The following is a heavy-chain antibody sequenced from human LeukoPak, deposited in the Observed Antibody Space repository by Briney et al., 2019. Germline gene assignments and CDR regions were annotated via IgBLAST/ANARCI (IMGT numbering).Heavy chain of an antibody. J-gene: IGHJ5*02. CDR1: GGSISSSSYY. CDR2: TYYSGST. D-gene: IGHD3-16*02. Sequence: SETLSLTCSVSGGSISSSSYYWGWIRQPPGKGLEWIGSTYYSGSTYYNPSLQSRVIMSLDTSKNQFSLKLSSMTAADTAVYYCARIPMITFGGVIANWFDPWGQGTLVTVSS. V-gene: IGHV4-39*07. CDR3: ARIPMITFGGVIANWFDP.